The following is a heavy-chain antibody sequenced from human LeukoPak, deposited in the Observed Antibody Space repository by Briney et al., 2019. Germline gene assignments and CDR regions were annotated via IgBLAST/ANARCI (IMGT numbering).Heavy chain of an antibody. V-gene: IGHV5-51*01. CDR3: ARRQGCSSTSCPPDS. CDR1: GYSFTTYW. D-gene: IGHD2-2*01. Sequence: PGESLKISCRGSGYSFTTYWIGWVRQMPGKGLEWMGIIYPGDSDTRYSPSFQGQVTMSADKSINTAYLQWSSLTASDTAMYYCARRQGCSSTSCPPDSWGQGTLVTVSS. CDR2: IYPGDSDT. J-gene: IGHJ4*02.